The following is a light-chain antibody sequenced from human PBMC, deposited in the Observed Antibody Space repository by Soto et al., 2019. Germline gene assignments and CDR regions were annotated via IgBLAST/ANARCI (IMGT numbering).Light chain of an antibody. CDR3: QQRSNLPPYT. CDR1: QSVSHY. V-gene: IGKV3-11*01. Sequence: EIVLTQSPATLSLSPGERATLSCRASQSVSHYLAWYQQKPGQALRLLIYDASNRATGIPARFSGSGSGTDFTLTISSLESEDFAVYYCQQRSNLPPYTFGQGTKLEI. CDR2: DAS. J-gene: IGKJ2*01.